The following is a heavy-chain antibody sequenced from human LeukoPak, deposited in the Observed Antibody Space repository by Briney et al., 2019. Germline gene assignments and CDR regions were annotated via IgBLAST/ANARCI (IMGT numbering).Heavy chain of an antibody. CDR2: ISVYNGHT. V-gene: IGHV1-18*01. CDR3: ARGGRWELPRPYAFDI. J-gene: IGHJ3*02. Sequence: GASVKVSCKASGYTFTNYGISWVRQAPGQGLEWMGWISVYNGHTNYAQNLQGRVTMTTDTSTSTAYMELRSLRSDDTAVYYCARGGRWELPRPYAFDIWGQGTMVTVSS. D-gene: IGHD1-26*01. CDR1: GYTFTNYG.